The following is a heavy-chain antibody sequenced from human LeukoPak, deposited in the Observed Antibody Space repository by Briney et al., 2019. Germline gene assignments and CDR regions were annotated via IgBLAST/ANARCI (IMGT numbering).Heavy chain of an antibody. CDR1: GYTFTSYG. Sequence: ASVKVSCKASGYTFTSYGISWVRQAPGQGLEWMGWISAYNGITNYAQKLQGRVTMTTDTSTSTAYMELRSLRSDDTAVYYCARISGSRPRYYFDYWGQGTLVTVSS. CDR3: ARISGSRPRYYFDY. D-gene: IGHD1-26*01. V-gene: IGHV1-18*01. CDR2: ISAYNGIT. J-gene: IGHJ4*02.